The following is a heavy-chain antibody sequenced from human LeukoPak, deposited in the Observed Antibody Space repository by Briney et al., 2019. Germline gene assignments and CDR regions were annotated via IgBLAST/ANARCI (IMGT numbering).Heavy chain of an antibody. D-gene: IGHD6-13*01. CDR2: INHSGST. CDR3: AREEQHDAFDI. Sequence: SETLSLTCAVYGGSFSGYYWSWIRQPPGKGLEWIGEINHSGSTNYNPSLKSRVTISVDTSKNQFSLKLSSVTAADTAVYYCAREEQHDAFDIWGQGTMVTVSS. J-gene: IGHJ3*02. V-gene: IGHV4-34*01. CDR1: GGSFSGYY.